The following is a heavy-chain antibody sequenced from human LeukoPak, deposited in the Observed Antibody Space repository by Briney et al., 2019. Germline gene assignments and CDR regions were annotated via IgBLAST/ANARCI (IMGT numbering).Heavy chain of an antibody. V-gene: IGHV4-34*01. D-gene: IGHD3-22*01. J-gene: IGHJ6*02. CDR1: GGSFSGYY. Sequence: PSETLSLTCAVYGGSFSGYYWSWIRQPPGKGLEWIGEINHSGSTNYNPSLKSRVTISVDTSKNQFSLKLSSVTAADTAVYYCARAPYYYDSSGYYYVGYYYYGMDVWGQGTTVTVSS. CDR3: ARAPYYYDSSGYYYVGYYYYGMDV. CDR2: INHSGST.